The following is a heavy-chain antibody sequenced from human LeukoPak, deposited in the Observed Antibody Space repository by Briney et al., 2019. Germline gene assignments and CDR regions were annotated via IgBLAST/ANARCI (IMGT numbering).Heavy chain of an antibody. J-gene: IGHJ4*02. CDR1: GFTFSSYA. V-gene: IGHV3-23*01. Sequence: GGSLRLSCAASGFTFSSYAMSWVRQAPGKGLEWVSLISGSGGSTYYADSVKGRFTISRDISKSTLYLQMNSLRDEDTAIYYCAKYGSGSYYNGLFWGQGTLVTVSS. D-gene: IGHD3-10*01. CDR2: ISGSGGST. CDR3: AKYGSGSYYNGLF.